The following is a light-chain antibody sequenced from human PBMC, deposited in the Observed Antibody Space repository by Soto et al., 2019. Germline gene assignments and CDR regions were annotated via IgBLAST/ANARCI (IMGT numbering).Light chain of an antibody. Sequence: QSVLTQPPSASGTPGQRVTISCSGRSSNIGSNYVYWYQQLPGTAPKLLLYRNNQRPSGVPERFSGSKSGTSASLAISGLRPEDEADYYCAAWDDRLSGPGKGFGGGTKGTVL. CDR1: SSNIGSNY. CDR3: AAWDDRLSGPGKG. V-gene: IGLV1-47*01. CDR2: RNN. J-gene: IGLJ2*01.